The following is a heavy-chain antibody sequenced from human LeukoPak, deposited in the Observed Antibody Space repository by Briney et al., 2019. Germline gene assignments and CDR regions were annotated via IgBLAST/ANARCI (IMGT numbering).Heavy chain of an antibody. CDR1: GYTFSSYF. D-gene: IGHD6-6*01. CDR2: INPTGGST. CDR3: ARTAARRFDY. J-gene: IGHJ4*02. Sequence: ASVKVSCKASGYTFSSYFMHWVRQAPGQGLEWMGIINPTGGSTTYAQKFQGRVTMTRDTSTSTVYMELSSLRSDDTAVYYCARTAARRFDYWGQGTLVTVSS. V-gene: IGHV1-46*01.